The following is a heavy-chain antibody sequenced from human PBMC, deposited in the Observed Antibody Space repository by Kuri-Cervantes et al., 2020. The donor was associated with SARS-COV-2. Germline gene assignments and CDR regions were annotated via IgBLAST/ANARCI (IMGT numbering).Heavy chain of an antibody. D-gene: IGHD4-11*01. CDR1: GFSLSTNGMG. CDR3: ARIQAATVIADY. J-gene: IGHJ4*02. Sequence: PTLVKPTQALTLTCTFSGFSLSTNGMGVSWIRQPPGKALEWLARIDWDDDKYYSTSLETRLTISKDTSKNQVVLTMTNVDPVDTATYYCARIQAATVIADYWGQGTLVTVSS. V-gene: IGHV2-70*11. CDR2: IDWDDDK.